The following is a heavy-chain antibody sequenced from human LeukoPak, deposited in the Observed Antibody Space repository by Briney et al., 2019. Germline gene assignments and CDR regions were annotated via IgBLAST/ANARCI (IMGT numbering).Heavy chain of an antibody. D-gene: IGHD2-2*01. Sequence: ASVEVSCKASGYTFTSYGISWVRQAPGQGLEWMGWISAYNGNTNYAQKLQGRVTMTTDTSTSTAYMELRSLRSDDTAVYYCARGSPRLGYCSSTSCFDFDYWGQGTLVTVSS. J-gene: IGHJ4*02. CDR1: GYTFTSYG. CDR2: ISAYNGNT. CDR3: ARGSPRLGYCSSTSCFDFDY. V-gene: IGHV1-18*01.